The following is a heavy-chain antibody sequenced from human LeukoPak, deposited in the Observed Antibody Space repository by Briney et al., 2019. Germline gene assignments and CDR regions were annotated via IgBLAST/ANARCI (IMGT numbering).Heavy chain of an antibody. V-gene: IGHV1-8*01. CDR1: GYIFDRYD. J-gene: IGHJ5*01. D-gene: IGHD6-25*01. CDR3: VRARYSSAWFDS. CDR2: MNPKTGNT. Sequence: ASVRASCKASGYIFDRYDINWVRQATGKGLEWMGWMNPKTGNTGYAQKFQGRVNMTSDTPMTTAYMDLNSLKSDDTAVYYCVRARYSSAWFDSWGHGTLVIVSS.